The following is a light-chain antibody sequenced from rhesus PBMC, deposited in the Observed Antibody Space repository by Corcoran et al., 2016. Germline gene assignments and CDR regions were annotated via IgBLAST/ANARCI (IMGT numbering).Light chain of an antibody. V-gene: IGKV1-18*01. J-gene: IGKJ4*01. Sequence: DIQMTQFPSSLSASVGDRVTITCQASQGISNWLAWYQQKPGKAPKLLIYTASSLQSGVPSRFSGSGSGTEFTLTISSLQPEDFATYYCQQHHTNPLTFGGGTKVEIK. CDR3: QQHHTNPLT. CDR1: QGISNW. CDR2: TAS.